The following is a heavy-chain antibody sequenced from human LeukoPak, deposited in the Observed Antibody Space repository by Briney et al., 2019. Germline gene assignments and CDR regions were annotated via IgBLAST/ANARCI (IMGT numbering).Heavy chain of an antibody. D-gene: IGHD3-10*01. V-gene: IGHV3-30-3*01. CDR2: ISYDGSNK. CDR3: ARDSWVYYGSGSYHSFDY. J-gene: IGHJ4*02. Sequence: PGRSLRLSCAASGFTFSSYAMHWVRQAPGKGLEWVAVISYDGSNKYYAVSVKGRFTISRDNSKNTLYLQMNSLRAEDTAVYYCARDSWVYYGSGSYHSFDYWGQGTLVTVSS. CDR1: GFTFSSYA.